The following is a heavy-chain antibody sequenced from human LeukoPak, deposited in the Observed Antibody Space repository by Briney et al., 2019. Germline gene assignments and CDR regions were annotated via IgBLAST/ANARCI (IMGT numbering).Heavy chain of an antibody. CDR1: GYTFTSKY. J-gene: IGHJ4*02. CDR3: ASGSGWYYFDF. Sequence: ASVKVSCKASGYTFTSKYIRWVRQAPGQGLEWMGRINPDSGATHNAQKFQGRVTMTRETHFSTAYMELSSLRSDDTAVYYCASGSGWYYFDFWGQGTLVTVSS. D-gene: IGHD6-19*01. V-gene: IGHV1-2*02. CDR2: INPDSGAT.